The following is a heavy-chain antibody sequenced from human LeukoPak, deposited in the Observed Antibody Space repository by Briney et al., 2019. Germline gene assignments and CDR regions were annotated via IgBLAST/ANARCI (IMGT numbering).Heavy chain of an antibody. CDR3: ARGGSSCFDS. V-gene: IGHV3-48*03. Sequence: GGSLRLSCAASGFPFSSHEMNWVRQAPGKGLEWVSYISRSGSSIYYADSVKGRFTTSRDNAKNSLYLQMNNLRDEDTAVYYCARGGSSCFDSWGQGTLVTVSS. J-gene: IGHJ4*02. CDR2: ISRSGSSI. CDR1: GFPFSSHE. D-gene: IGHD6-13*01.